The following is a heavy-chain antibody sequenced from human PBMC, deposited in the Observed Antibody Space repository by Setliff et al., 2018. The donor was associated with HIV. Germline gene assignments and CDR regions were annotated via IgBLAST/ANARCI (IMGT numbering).Heavy chain of an antibody. V-gene: IGHV3-7*01. CDR1: GLTFNNAW. J-gene: IGHJ6*03. D-gene: IGHD4-17*01. Sequence: GGSLRLSCAVSGLTFNNAWMSWVRQAPGKGLEWVANIKQDGSEKYYVDSVKGRFTISRDNAKNSLFLQMNSLRAEDTAVYYCAREIRAGDYPPYNYYFYMDVWGKGTTVTVS. CDR3: AREIRAGDYPPYNYYFYMDV. CDR2: IKQDGSEK.